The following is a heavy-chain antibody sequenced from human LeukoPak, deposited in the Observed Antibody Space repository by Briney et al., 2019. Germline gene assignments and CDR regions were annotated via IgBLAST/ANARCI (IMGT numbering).Heavy chain of an antibody. D-gene: IGHD3-3*01. CDR1: GFTFSSYL. Sequence: GGSLRLSCAASGFTFSSYLMSWVRQAPGKGLEWVANIKQDGSEKDYVDSVKGRFTISRDNAKNSLYLQMNSLRAEDTAVYYCARDNYDFWSGYYFDYWGQGTLVTVSS. CDR3: ARDNYDFWSGYYFDY. CDR2: IKQDGSEK. J-gene: IGHJ4*02. V-gene: IGHV3-7*01.